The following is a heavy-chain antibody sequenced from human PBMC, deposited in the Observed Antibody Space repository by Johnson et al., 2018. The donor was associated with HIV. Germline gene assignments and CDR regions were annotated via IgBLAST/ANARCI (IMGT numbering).Heavy chain of an antibody. V-gene: IGHV3-33*03. D-gene: IGHD5-12*01. CDR1: GFTFSSYG. Sequence: QVQLVESGGGVVQSGTSLRLSCAASGFTFSSYGIHWVRQAPGKGLEWVAFIWHDGRDVYYADSVKGRFTVSRDNSKNAVYLQMNSLGAGDTAVYYCAKDQHGPLVPTVMRDDAFDIWGQGTMVTVSS. CDR3: AKDQHGPLVPTVMRDDAFDI. CDR2: IWHDGRDV. J-gene: IGHJ3*02.